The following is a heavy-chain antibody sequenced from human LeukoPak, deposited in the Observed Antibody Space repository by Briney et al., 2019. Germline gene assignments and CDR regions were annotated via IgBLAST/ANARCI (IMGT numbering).Heavy chain of an antibody. CDR2: IKQDGSEK. CDR1: GFTFSSYW. CDR3: ARADDYYDSSGYYRGASDY. Sequence: GGSLRLSCAASGFTFSSYWMSWVRQAPGKGLEWVANIKQDGSEKYYVDSVKGRFTISRDNAKNSLYLQMNSLRAEDTAVYYCARADDYYDSSGYYRGASDYWGQGTLVTVSS. J-gene: IGHJ4*02. V-gene: IGHV3-7*01. D-gene: IGHD3-22*01.